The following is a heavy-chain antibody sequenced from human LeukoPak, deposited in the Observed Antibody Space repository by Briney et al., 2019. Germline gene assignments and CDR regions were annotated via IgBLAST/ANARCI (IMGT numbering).Heavy chain of an antibody. D-gene: IGHD1-26*01. CDR1: GFNFRTFW. V-gene: IGHV3-74*01. CDR3: ASQGPDSGRLFDY. Sequence: QSGGSLRLSCAASGFNFRTFWMHWVRQAPGKGLVWVSRITSDGSSTSQADSVKGRFTISRDNAKNSVYLQMSSLRAEDTPVYNCASQGPDSGRLFDYWGQGTLVTVSS. J-gene: IGHJ4*02. CDR2: ITSDGSST.